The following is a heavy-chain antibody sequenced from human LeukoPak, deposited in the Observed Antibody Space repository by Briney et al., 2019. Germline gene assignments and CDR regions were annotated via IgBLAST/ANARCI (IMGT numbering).Heavy chain of an antibody. J-gene: IGHJ4*02. CDR3: AKVRFDFWSGYWDY. Sequence: GSLRLSCAASGFTFSSYAMSWVRQAPGKGLEWVSAISGSGGSTYYADSVKGRFTISRDNSKNTLYLQMNSLRAEDTAVYYCAKVRFDFWSGYWDYWGQGTPVTVSS. CDR1: GFTFSSYA. D-gene: IGHD3-3*01. V-gene: IGHV3-23*01. CDR2: ISGSGGST.